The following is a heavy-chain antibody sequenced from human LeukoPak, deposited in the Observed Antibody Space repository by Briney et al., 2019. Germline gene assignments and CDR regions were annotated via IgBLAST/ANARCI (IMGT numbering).Heavy chain of an antibody. Sequence: SETLSLTCAVYGLSFSGYYWSWIRQPPGKGLEWIGEINHSGSTNYNPSLKSRVTISVDTSKNQFSLKLSSVTAADTAVYYCARDTYYDSSGYYPYWYFDLWGRGTLVTVSS. J-gene: IGHJ2*01. V-gene: IGHV4-34*01. CDR2: INHSGST. CDR3: ARDTYYDSSGYYPYWYFDL. CDR1: GLSFSGYY. D-gene: IGHD3-22*01.